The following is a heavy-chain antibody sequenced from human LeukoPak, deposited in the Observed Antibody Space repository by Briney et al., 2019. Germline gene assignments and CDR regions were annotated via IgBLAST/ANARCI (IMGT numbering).Heavy chain of an antibody. D-gene: IGHD4-11*01. CDR2: IYSGGST. CDR3: AREGTV. Sequence: GGSLRLSCVDSGLTVSSNSMSWVRQAPGKGLEWVSIIYSGGSTYNADSVNGRFTISRDNSKNTLYLQMNSLRAEDTAVYYCAREGTVRGQGTLVTVSS. J-gene: IGHJ4*02. V-gene: IGHV3-66*01. CDR1: GLTVSSNS.